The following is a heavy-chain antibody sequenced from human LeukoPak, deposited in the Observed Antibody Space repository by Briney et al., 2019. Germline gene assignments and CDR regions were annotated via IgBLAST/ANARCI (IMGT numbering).Heavy chain of an antibody. CDR2: INHSGST. CDR3: ARGRGYFGY. CDR1: GGSFSGYY. J-gene: IGHJ4*02. V-gene: IGHV4-34*01. Sequence: PETLSLTCAVYGGSFSGYYWSWIRQPPGKGLEWIGEINHSGSTNYNPSLKSRVTISVDTSKNQISLKLSSVTAADTAVYYCARGRGYFGYWGQGTLVTVSS.